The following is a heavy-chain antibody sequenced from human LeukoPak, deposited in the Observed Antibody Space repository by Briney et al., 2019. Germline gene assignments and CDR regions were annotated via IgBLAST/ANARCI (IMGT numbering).Heavy chain of an antibody. CDR1: AYSISSGYY. J-gene: IGHJ4*02. CDR3: AKVGAYGDYARHDY. CDR2: TYHSGST. D-gene: IGHD4-17*01. V-gene: IGHV4-38-2*01. Sequence: TSETLSLSCAVSAYSISSGYYWAWIRQPPGKGLEWIGSTYHSGSTYYNPSLKSRVTISVDTSKNQFSLKLSSVTAADTAVYYCAKVGAYGDYARHDYWGQRTLVTVSS.